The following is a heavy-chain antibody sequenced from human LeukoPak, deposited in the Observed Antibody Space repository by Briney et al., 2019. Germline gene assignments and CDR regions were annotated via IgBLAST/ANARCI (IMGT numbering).Heavy chain of an antibody. D-gene: IGHD1-26*01. V-gene: IGHV3-64*01. CDR1: GFTFSSYA. CDR3: AGDRPGSSFDY. Sequence: GGPLRLSCAASGFTFSSYAMHWVRQAPGKGLEYVSAISSNGGSTYYANSVKGRFTISRDNSKNTLYLQMGSLRAEDMAVYYCAGDRPGSSFDYWGQGTLVTVSS. CDR2: ISSNGGST. J-gene: IGHJ4*02.